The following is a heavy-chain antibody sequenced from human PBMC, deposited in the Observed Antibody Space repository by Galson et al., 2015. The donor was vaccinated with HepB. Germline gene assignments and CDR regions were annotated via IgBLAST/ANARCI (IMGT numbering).Heavy chain of an antibody. D-gene: IGHD3-22*01. CDR2: ISGSGGST. J-gene: IGHJ4*02. Sequence: SLRLSCAASGFTFSSYAMSWVRQAPGKGLEWVSAISGSGGSTYYADSVKGRFTISRDNSKNTLYLQMNSLRAEDTAVYYCARSSDSSGYYEVNHFDYWGQGTLVTVSS. CDR3: ARSSDSSGYYEVNHFDY. CDR1: GFTFSSYA. V-gene: IGHV3-23*01.